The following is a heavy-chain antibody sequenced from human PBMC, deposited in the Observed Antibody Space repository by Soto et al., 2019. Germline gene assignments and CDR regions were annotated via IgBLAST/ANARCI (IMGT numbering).Heavy chain of an antibody. J-gene: IGHJ6*02. CDR1: GGSISSSNW. CDR3: ARIGITIFGVDLDV. V-gene: IGHV4-4*02. CDR2: IYHSGST. Sequence: SETLSLTCAVSGGSISSSNWWSWVRQPPGKGLEWIGEIYHSGSTNYNPSLKSRVTISVDKSKNQFSLKLSSVTAADTAVYYCARIGITIFGVDLDVWGQGTTVTGSS. D-gene: IGHD3-3*01.